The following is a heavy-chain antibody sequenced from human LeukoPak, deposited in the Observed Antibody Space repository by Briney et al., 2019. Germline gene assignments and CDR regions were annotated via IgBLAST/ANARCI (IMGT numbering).Heavy chain of an antibody. CDR1: GFTFSSYE. CDR2: ISSSGSTI. D-gene: IGHD2-2*01. J-gene: IGHJ6*02. CDR3: ARDETFRYCSSTSCQNLGYYYGMDV. Sequence: PGGSLRLSCAASGFTFSSYEMNWVRQAPGKGLEWVSYISSSGSTIYYADSVKGRFTISRDNPKNSLYLQMNSLRAEDTAVYYCARDETFRYCSSTSCQNLGYYYGMDVWGQGTTVTVSS. V-gene: IGHV3-48*03.